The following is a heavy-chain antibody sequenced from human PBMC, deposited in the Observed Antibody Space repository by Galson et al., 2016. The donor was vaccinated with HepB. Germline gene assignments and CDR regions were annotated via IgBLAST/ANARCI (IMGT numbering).Heavy chain of an antibody. CDR1: GGSISSAEYS. CDR2: IFHTGSP. Sequence: TLSLTCAVSGGSISSAEYSWTWIRQPPGQALEWIGYIFHTGSPSYNPSLESRVTISVDTLKNQFSLKLSSVTAADTAVYFCARVRIAVAENSYFFDSWGQGTLVTVSS. J-gene: IGHJ4*02. D-gene: IGHD6-19*01. V-gene: IGHV4-30-2*01. CDR3: ARVRIAVAENSYFFDS.